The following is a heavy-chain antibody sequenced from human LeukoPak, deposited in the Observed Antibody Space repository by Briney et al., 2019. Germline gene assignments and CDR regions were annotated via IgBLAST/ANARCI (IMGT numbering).Heavy chain of an antibody. CDR3: AKDHCGGDCYSGYFDY. D-gene: IGHD2-21*02. CDR1: GFTFSSYG. CDR2: IWYDGSNK. V-gene: IGHV3-33*06. Sequence: PGRSLRLSCAASGFTFSSYGMHWVRQAPGKGLEWVAVIWYDGSNKYYADSVKGRFTISRDNSKNTLYLQMNSLRAEDTAVYYCAKDHCGGDCYSGYFDYWGQGTLVTVSS. J-gene: IGHJ4*02.